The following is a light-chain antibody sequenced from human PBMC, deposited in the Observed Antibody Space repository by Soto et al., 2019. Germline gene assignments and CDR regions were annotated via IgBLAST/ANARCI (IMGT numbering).Light chain of an antibody. CDR1: QTISSW. CDR3: QHYNSYSEA. CDR2: KAS. J-gene: IGKJ1*01. V-gene: IGKV1-5*03. Sequence: DIQMTQSPSTLSGSVGDRVTITCRASQTISSWLAWYPQKPGKAPKLLIYKASTLKSGVPSRFSGSGSGTEFTLTISSLQPDDLATYYCQHYNSYSEAFGQGTKVELK.